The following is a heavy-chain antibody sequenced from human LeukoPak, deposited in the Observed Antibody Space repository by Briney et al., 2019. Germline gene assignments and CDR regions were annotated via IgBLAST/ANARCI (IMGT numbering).Heavy chain of an antibody. Sequence: GASVKVSCRASGYTFTSYYMHWVRQAPGQGLEWMGIINPSGGSTSYAQKFQGRVTMTRDTSTSTVYMELSSLRSEDTAVYYCARDSIYDSSGYEIANFDYWGQGTLVTVSS. V-gene: IGHV1-46*01. CDR3: ARDSIYDSSGYEIANFDY. CDR2: INPSGGST. J-gene: IGHJ4*02. D-gene: IGHD3-22*01. CDR1: GYTFTSYY.